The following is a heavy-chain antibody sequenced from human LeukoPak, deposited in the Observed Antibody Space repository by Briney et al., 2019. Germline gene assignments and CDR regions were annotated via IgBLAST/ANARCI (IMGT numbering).Heavy chain of an antibody. J-gene: IGHJ4*02. CDR1: DGSISTYY. V-gene: IGHV4-59*08. Sequence: SETLSLTCTVSDGSISTYYWNWIRQPPGKGLEWIGYIYHSGSTNYNPSLKSRVTISVDASKNQFSLKLSSVTAADTAVYYCARHFVTTDPFDYWGQGTLVTVSS. CDR3: ARHFVTTDPFDY. D-gene: IGHD4-11*01. CDR2: IYHSGST.